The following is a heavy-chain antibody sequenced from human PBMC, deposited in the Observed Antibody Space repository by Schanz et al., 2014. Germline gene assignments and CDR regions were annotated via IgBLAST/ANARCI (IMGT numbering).Heavy chain of an antibody. CDR1: GGTFSSYT. Sequence: QVQLVQSEAEVKKPWSSVKVSCKASGGTFSSYTISWVRQAPGQGLEWMGRIIPILGIANYAQNFQGRVTITADKSTSTAYMELTSLRSEDTAVYYCAGTYCSSTSCYTGYYYMDVWGKGTTVTVSS. CDR2: IIPILGIA. CDR3: AGTYCSSTSCYTGYYYMDV. V-gene: IGHV1-69*02. J-gene: IGHJ6*03. D-gene: IGHD2-2*02.